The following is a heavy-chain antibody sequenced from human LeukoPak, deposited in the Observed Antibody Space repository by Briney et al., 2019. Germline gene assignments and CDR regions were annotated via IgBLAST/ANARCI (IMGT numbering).Heavy chain of an antibody. J-gene: IGHJ4*02. CDR3: ATGTTDYYDSSGYYDY. D-gene: IGHD3-22*01. V-gene: IGHV1-69*13. Sequence: SVKVSCKASGYTFTSYGISWVRQAPGQGLEWMGGIIPIFGTANYAQKFQGRVTITADESTSTAYMELSSLRSEDTAVYYCATGTTDYYDSSGYYDYWGQGTLVTVSS. CDR2: IIPIFGTA. CDR1: GYTFTSYG.